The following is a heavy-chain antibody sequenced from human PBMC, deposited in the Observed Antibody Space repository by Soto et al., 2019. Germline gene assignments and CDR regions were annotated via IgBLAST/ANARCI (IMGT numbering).Heavy chain of an antibody. J-gene: IGHJ5*02. V-gene: IGHV4-59*01. CDR1: GGSISSYY. Sequence: SETLSLTCTVSGGSISSYYWSWIRQPPGKGLEWIGYIYYSGSTNYNPSLKSRVTISVDTSKNQFSLKLSSVTAADTAVYYCAGALLWSGSGWFDPWGQGTLVTVS. CDR2: IYYSGST. D-gene: IGHD2-21*01. CDR3: AGALLWSGSGWFDP.